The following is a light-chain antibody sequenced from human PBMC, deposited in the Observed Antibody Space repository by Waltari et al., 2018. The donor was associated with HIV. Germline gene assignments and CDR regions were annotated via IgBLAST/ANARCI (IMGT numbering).Light chain of an antibody. Sequence: QSALPPPASVSGSPGQSITISCTENTSDLGGYNYVSWSQQRPGEAPKLILLDAPDLTSNAVTDRPSGTNRPSGVSNRFSGSKSGNTAALTISGLRAEDEADYYCSSYSSGDTLDYVFGTGTRVTVL. V-gene: IGLV2-14*01. CDR2: DAPDLTSNAVTDRPSGT. CDR1: TSDLGGYNY. J-gene: IGLJ1*01. CDR3: SSYSSGDTLDYV.